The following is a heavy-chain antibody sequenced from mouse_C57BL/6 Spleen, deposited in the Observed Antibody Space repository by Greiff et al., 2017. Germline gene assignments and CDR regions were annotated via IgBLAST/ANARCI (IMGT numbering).Heavy chain of an antibody. V-gene: IGHV1-82*01. Sequence: QVQLKQSGPELVKPGASVKISCKASGYAFSSSWMNWVKQRPGKGLEWIGRIYPGDGDTNYNGKFKGKATLTADKSSSTAYMLLSSLSSEDSAVYFCARSSWDRAMDYWGQGTSVTVSS. J-gene: IGHJ4*01. CDR3: ARSSWDRAMDY. D-gene: IGHD3-3*01. CDR2: IYPGDGDT. CDR1: GYAFSSSW.